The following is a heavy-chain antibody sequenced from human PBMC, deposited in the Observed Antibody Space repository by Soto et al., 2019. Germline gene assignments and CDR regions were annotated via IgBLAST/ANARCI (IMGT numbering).Heavy chain of an antibody. Sequence: GGSLRLSCAASGFTFSSYWMHWVRQAPGKGLVRVSRINSDGSSTSYADSVKGRFTISRDNAKNTLYLQMNSLRAEDTAVYYCARAGEGGYYFDYWGQGTLVTVSS. CDR3: ARAGEGGYYFDY. D-gene: IGHD3-10*01. V-gene: IGHV3-74*01. J-gene: IGHJ4*02. CDR2: INSDGSST. CDR1: GFTFSSYW.